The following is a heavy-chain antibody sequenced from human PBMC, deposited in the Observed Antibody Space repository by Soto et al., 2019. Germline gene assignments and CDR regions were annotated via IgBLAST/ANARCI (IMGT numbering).Heavy chain of an antibody. CDR3: AKCDDFWSGYPLRTGYGMDV. V-gene: IGHV1-69*13. D-gene: IGHD3-3*01. CDR1: GGNFSSYA. Sequence: VKASCQASGGNFSSYAISWVRQAPGQGLEWMGGIIPIFGTANYAQKFQGRVTITADESTSTAYMELSSLRSEDTAVYYCAKCDDFWSGYPLRTGYGMDVWGQGTTVTVSS. J-gene: IGHJ6*02. CDR2: IIPIFGTA.